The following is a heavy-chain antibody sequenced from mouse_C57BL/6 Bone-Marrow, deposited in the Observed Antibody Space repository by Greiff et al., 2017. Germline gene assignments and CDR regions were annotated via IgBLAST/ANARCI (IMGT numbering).Heavy chain of an antibody. CDR3: ARRGGSSYVRYFDV. CDR2: ISTLAYSI. D-gene: IGHD1-1*01. J-gene: IGHJ1*03. Sequence: EVMLVESGGGLVQPGGSLKLSCAASGFTFSDYGMAWVRQAPRKGPEWVAFISTLAYSINYADTVTGRCTISRENAKNTLYMEMSSLRSEDTAMYYCARRGGSSYVRYFDVWGTGTTVTVSS. CDR1: GFTFSDYG. V-gene: IGHV5-15*01.